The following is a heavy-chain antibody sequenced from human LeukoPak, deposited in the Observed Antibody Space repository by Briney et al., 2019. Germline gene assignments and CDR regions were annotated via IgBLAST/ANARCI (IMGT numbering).Heavy chain of an antibody. J-gene: IGHJ4*02. D-gene: IGHD2-2*02. V-gene: IGHV4-34*01. CDR3: ARGETDIVVVPAAISVGYFDY. CDR2: INHSGST. Sequence: SETLSLTCAVYGGSFSGYYWSWIRQPPGKGLEWIGEINHSGSTNYNPSLKSRVTISVDASKNQFSLKLSSVTAADTAVYYCARGETDIVVVPAAISVGYFDYWGQGTLVTVSS. CDR1: GGSFSGYY.